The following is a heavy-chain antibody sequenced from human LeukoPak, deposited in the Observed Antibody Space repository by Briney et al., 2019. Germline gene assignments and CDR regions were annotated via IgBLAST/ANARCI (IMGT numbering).Heavy chain of an antibody. Sequence: PSETLSLTCTVSGGSISSYYWSWLRQPAGKGLEWIGRIYTSGSTNYNPSLKSRVTVSVDTSKNQFSLKLSSVTAADTAVYYCAREGLAVALDYWGQGTLVTVSS. CDR2: IYTSGST. V-gene: IGHV4-4*07. CDR1: GGSISSYY. J-gene: IGHJ4*02. D-gene: IGHD6-19*01. CDR3: AREGLAVALDY.